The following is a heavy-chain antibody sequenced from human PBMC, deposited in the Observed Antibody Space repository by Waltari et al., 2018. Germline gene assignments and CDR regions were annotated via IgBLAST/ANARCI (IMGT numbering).Heavy chain of an antibody. CDR2: IVVGSGNT. Sequence: MQLVQSGPEVKKPGTSVKVSCKASGFTFTSSAMQWVRQARGLRLEWIGWIVVGSGNTNYAQKFQERVTITRDMSTSTAYMELSSLRSEDTAVYYCATKRQSQNDDAFDIWGQGTMVTVSS. J-gene: IGHJ3*02. CDR3: ATKRQSQNDDAFDI. CDR1: GFTFTSSA. V-gene: IGHV1-58*02.